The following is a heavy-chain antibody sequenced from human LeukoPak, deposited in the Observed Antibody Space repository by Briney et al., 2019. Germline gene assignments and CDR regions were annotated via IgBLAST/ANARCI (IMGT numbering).Heavy chain of an antibody. CDR2: ISSSSSYI. D-gene: IGHD1-26*01. CDR3: ARRGAVPDAFDI. Sequence: PGGSLRLSCAASGFTFSSYSMNWVRQAPGKGLEWVSSISSSSSYIYYADSVKGRFTISRDNAKISLYLQMNSLRAEDTAVYYCARRGAVPDAFDIWGQGTMVTVSS. CDR1: GFTFSSYS. J-gene: IGHJ3*02. V-gene: IGHV3-21*01.